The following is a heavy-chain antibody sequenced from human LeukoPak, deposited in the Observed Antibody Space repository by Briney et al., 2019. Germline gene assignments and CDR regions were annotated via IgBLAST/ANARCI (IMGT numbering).Heavy chain of an antibody. CDR3: ARLPEPVWSGTQSDAFDI. V-gene: IGHV1-69*13. D-gene: IGHD3-3*01. CDR2: IIPIFGTA. J-gene: IGHJ3*02. CDR1: GGTFSSYA. Sequence: SVEVSCKASGGTFSSYAISWVRQAPGQGLEWMGGIIPIFGTANYAQKFQGRVTITADESTSTAYMELSSLRSEDTAVYYCARLPEPVWSGTQSDAFDIWGQGTMVTVSS.